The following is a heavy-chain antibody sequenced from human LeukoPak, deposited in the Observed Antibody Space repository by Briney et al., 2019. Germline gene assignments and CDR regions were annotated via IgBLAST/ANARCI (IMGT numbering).Heavy chain of an antibody. Sequence: ASVKVSCKVSGYTLTELSMHWVRQAPGKGLEWMGGFDPEDGETIYAQKFQGRVTMTEDTSTDTAYMELSSLRSEDTAVYYCATGPSRHYYDSSGYSDYWGQGTLVTVSS. CDR2: FDPEDGET. D-gene: IGHD3-22*01. CDR1: GYTLTELS. V-gene: IGHV1-24*01. J-gene: IGHJ4*02. CDR3: ATGPSRHYYDSSGYSDY.